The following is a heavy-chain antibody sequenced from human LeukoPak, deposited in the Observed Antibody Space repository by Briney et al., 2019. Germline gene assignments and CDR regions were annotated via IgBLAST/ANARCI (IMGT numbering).Heavy chain of an antibody. J-gene: IGHJ4*02. Sequence: PGGSLRLSCAASGFTFSSYGMSWVRQAPGKGLEWVSAISGSGGSTYYADSVKGRFTISRDNSKNTLYLQMNSLRAEDTAVYYCAREGHGGPHYDEEYYYFDYWGQGTLVTVSS. CDR3: AREGHGGPHYDEEYYYFDY. CDR1: GFTFSSYG. D-gene: IGHD3-16*01. V-gene: IGHV3-23*01. CDR2: ISGSGGST.